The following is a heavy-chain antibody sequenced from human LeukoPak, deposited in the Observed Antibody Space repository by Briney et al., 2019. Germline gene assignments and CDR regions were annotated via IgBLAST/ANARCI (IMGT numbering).Heavy chain of an antibody. V-gene: IGHV3-23*01. CDR1: GFTFSSYA. D-gene: IGHD6-19*01. Sequence: GGSLRLSCAASGFTFSSYAMSWVRQAPGKGLEWVSAVSGSGGITYYADSVKGRFTISRDNSKNTLFLQMNSLRAEDTAVYYCAKDTYSAVTGPLGYWGQGTPVTVSS. CDR2: VSGSGGIT. J-gene: IGHJ4*02. CDR3: AKDTYSAVTGPLGY.